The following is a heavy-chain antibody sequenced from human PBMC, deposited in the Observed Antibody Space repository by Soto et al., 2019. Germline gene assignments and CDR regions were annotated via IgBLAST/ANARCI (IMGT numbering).Heavy chain of an antibody. CDR3: AKVDSPQQWLKLRALDY. J-gene: IGHJ4*02. CDR2: ISGSGGST. Sequence: PGGSLRLSCAASGFTFSSYAMSWVRQAPGKGLEWVSAISGSGGSTYYADSVKGRFTISRDNSKNTLYLQMNSLRAEDTAVYYCAKVDSPQQWLKLRALDYWGQGTLVTVSS. V-gene: IGHV3-23*01. CDR1: GFTFSSYA. D-gene: IGHD6-19*01.